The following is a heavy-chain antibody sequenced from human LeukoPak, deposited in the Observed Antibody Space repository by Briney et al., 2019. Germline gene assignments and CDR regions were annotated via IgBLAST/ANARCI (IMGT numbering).Heavy chain of an antibody. CDR3: TTEGYGGSDAFDI. D-gene: IGHD4-23*01. J-gene: IGHJ3*02. CDR2: IKSKTDGGTT. V-gene: IGHV3-15*01. CDR1: GFTFSNAW. Sequence: PGGSLRLSCAASGFTFSNAWMSWLRQAPGKGLEWVGRIKSKTDGGTTDYAAPVKGRFTISRDDSKNTLYLQMNSLKTEDTAVYYCTTEGYGGSDAFDIWGQGTMVTVSS.